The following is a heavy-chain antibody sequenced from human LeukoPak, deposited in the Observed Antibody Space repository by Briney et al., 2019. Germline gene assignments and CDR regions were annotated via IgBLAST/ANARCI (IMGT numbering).Heavy chain of an antibody. CDR3: ARGWLQFTIGFDP. J-gene: IGHJ5*02. D-gene: IGHD5-24*01. CDR2: MNPNSGNT. V-gene: IGHV1-8*02. CDR1: GYTFITYD. Sequence: ASVKVSCKASGYTFITYDINWVRQTTGQGLEWMGWMNPNSGNTGYAQKVQGRVTMTRNTSISTAYMELSSLRSEDTAVYYCARGWLQFTIGFDPWGQGTLVTVSS.